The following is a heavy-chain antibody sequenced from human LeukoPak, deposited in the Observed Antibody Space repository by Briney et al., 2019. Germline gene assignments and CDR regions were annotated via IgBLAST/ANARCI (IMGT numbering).Heavy chain of an antibody. J-gene: IGHJ4*02. D-gene: IGHD2-21*01. Sequence: GGSLRLSCAVSGITLSNYGMSWVRQAPGNGLEWVAGISGSAGGTYYADSVKGRFTISRDNAKNTLYLQLNNLRAEDTAVYFCAKRGVVIRVILVGFYKEAYYFDSWGQGALVTVSS. CDR3: AKRGVVIRVILVGFYKEAYYFDS. CDR1: GITLSNYG. V-gene: IGHV3-23*01. CDR2: ISGSAGGT.